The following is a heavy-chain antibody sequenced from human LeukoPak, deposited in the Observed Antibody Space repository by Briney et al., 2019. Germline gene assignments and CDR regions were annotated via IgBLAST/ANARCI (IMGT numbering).Heavy chain of an antibody. V-gene: IGHV3-48*03. CDR2: ISSSGSTI. J-gene: IGHJ4*02. D-gene: IGHD2-2*01. Sequence: GGSLRLSCAASGFTFSRYQMNWVRQAPGKGLEWVSYISSSGSTIYYADSVKGRFTMSRDNAKNSLYVQMNTLRAEDTAVYYCARHRGYCSSTSCYPYYFDYWGQGTLVTVSS. CDR1: GFTFSRYQ. CDR3: ARHRGYCSSTSCYPYYFDY.